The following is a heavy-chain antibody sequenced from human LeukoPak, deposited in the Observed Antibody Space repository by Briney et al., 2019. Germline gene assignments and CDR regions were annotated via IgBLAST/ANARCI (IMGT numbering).Heavy chain of an antibody. CDR3: ARGPYYDFWSGYYTPIRYYYYMDV. Sequence: SETLSLTCAVYGGSFSGYYWSWIRQPPGKGLEWIGEIDHSGSTNYNPSLESRVTISVDTSKNQFSLKLSSVTAADTAVYYCARGPYYDFWSGYYTPIRYYYYMDVWGKGTTVTVSS. CDR1: GGSFSGYY. D-gene: IGHD3-3*01. CDR2: IDHSGST. V-gene: IGHV4-34*01. J-gene: IGHJ6*03.